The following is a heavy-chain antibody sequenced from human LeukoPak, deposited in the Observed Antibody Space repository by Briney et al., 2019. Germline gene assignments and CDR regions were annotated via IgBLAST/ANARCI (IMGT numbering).Heavy chain of an antibody. V-gene: IGHV1-18*01. CDR1: GYTFTSYG. J-gene: IGHJ6*02. D-gene: IGHD6-19*01. CDR3: ARDPPAVAALYYYYGMDV. Sequence: ASVKVSCKASGYTFTSYGISWVRQAPGQGLEWMGWISAYNGNTNYAQKLQGRVTMTTDTSTSTAYMELRSLRSDDTAVYYCARDPPAVAALYYYYGMDVWGQGTTVTVSS. CDR2: ISAYNGNT.